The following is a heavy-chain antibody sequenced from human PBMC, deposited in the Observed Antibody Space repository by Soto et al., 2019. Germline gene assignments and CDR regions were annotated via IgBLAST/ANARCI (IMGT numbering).Heavy chain of an antibody. CDR3: ANDLQFSGWLSAQTFDY. Sequence: EVQLLESGGGLVQPGGSLRLSCAVSGFTFSSHAMSWVRQAPGKGLECVSSITGSGDSTYYADSVKGRFTISRDKSKSTLYLQMNSPRAEDTAVYYCANDLQFSGWLSAQTFDYWGQGTQVTVSS. V-gene: IGHV3-23*01. J-gene: IGHJ4*02. CDR1: GFTFSSHA. D-gene: IGHD6-19*01. CDR2: ITGSGDST.